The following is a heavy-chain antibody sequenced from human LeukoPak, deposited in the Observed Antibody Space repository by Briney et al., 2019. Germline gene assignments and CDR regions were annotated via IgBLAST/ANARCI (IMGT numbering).Heavy chain of an antibody. D-gene: IGHD3-10*01. Sequence: PSETLSLTCAVYGGSFSEYYWTWIRQSPGKGLEWIGEMNHGGGSNYNPSLKSRVTISVDTSKNQFSLRLRSVIAADTAVYSCARGRGRINYWGQGTLVTISS. V-gene: IGHV4-34*01. J-gene: IGHJ4*02. CDR3: ARGRGRINY. CDR2: MNHGGGS. CDR1: GGSFSEYY.